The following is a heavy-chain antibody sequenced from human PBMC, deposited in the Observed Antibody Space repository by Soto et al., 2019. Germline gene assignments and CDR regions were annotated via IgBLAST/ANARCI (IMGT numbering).Heavy chain of an antibody. CDR1: GYSFTSYW. CDR2: IYPGDSDI. V-gene: IGHV5-51*01. CDR3: ARPRGSHNSGWNFFDY. Sequence: PGESLKISCKGSGYSFTSYWIGWVRQMPGKGLEWMAIIYPGDSDIKYSPSFQGQVTISADKSISTAYLQWSSLKASDTAMYYCARPRGSHNSGWNFFDYWGQGTLVTVSS. D-gene: IGHD6-19*01. J-gene: IGHJ4*02.